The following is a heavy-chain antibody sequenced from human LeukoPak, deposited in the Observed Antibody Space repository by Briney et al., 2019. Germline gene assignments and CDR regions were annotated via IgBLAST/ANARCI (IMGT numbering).Heavy chain of an antibody. J-gene: IGHJ5*02. D-gene: IGHD3-9*01. V-gene: IGHV4-59*08. CDR1: GGSTSSYY. CDR3: ARHILTGNFWFDP. Sequence: PSETLSLTCTVSGGSTSSYYWSWIRQPPGKGPEWIGYIYYSGSTNYNPSLKSRVTISVDTSKNQFSLKLSSVTAADTAVYYCARHILTGNFWFDPWGQGTLVTVSS. CDR2: IYYSGST.